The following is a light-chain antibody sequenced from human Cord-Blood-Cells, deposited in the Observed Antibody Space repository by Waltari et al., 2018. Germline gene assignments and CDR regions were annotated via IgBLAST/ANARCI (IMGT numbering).Light chain of an antibody. CDR2: AAS. J-gene: IGKJ4*01. Sequence: DIQMTPSPYSLSASVGDRVTLTCRASQSISSYLNWYQQKPGKAPKLLIYAASSLQSGVPSRFSGSGSGTDFTLTISSLQPEDFATYYCQQSYSTLTFGGGTKVEIK. CDR3: QQSYSTLT. V-gene: IGKV1-39*01. CDR1: QSISSY.